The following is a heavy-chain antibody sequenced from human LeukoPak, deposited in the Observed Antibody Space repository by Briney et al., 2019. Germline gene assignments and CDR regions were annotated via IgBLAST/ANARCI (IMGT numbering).Heavy chain of an antibody. CDR3: TAFKLRWVGESGG. CDR1: GYSFNDYY. D-gene: IGHD3-10*01. J-gene: IGHJ4*02. CDR2: INPKSGGT. V-gene: IGHV1-2*02. Sequence: ASVTVSCKASGYSFNDYYIHWVRQAPGQGPEWMGWINPKSGGTNYAQKFQGRVTMTRDTSISTAYMELTGLRSDDTALYYCTAFKLRWVGESGGWGLGTLVTVSS.